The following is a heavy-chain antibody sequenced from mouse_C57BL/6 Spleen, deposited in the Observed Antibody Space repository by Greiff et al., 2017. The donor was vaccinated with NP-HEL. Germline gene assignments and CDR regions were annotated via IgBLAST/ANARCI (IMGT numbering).Heavy chain of an antibody. CDR1: GYTFTSYW. V-gene: IGHV1-59*01. CDR2: IDPSDSYT. CDR3: ARSYYGNYEWYFDV. D-gene: IGHD2-1*01. J-gene: IGHJ1*03. Sequence: QVQLQQPGAELVRPGTSVKLSCKASGYTFTSYWMHWVKQRPGQGLEWIGVIDPSDSYTNYNQKFKGKATLTVDTSSSTAYMQLSSLTSEDSAVYYCARSYYGNYEWYFDVWGTGTTVTVSS.